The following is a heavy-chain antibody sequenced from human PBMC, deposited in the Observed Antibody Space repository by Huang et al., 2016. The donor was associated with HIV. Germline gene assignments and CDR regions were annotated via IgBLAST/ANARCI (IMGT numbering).Heavy chain of an antibody. CDR1: GFTFSNYA. CDR2: ISGSSGTI. V-gene: IGHV3-23*01. Sequence: EVQLWESGGTLVQPGGSLRLSCGASGFTFSNYARSWVRQAPGKGLERVSFISGSSGTIYYADSLKGRFTNSRDNVKKTVYLQMSSLRVEDAAVYYCAKDRGDGYSGYDYDYWGQGTLVTVSS. CDR3: AKDRGDGYSGYDYDY. D-gene: IGHD5-12*01. J-gene: IGHJ4*02.